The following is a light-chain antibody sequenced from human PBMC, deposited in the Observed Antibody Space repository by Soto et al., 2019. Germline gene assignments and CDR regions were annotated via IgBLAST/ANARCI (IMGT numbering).Light chain of an antibody. J-gene: IGLJ3*02. CDR2: VNI. CDR3: QSYDSSLSGPWV. V-gene: IGLV1-40*01. Sequence: QSVLTQPPSVSGAPGQRVTISCTGSSSNIGAGYDVHWYQQLPGTAPKLLIYVNINRPSGVPDRFSGSKSGTSASLAITGLQAEDEADYYCQSYDSSLSGPWVFGGGTKVTVL. CDR1: SSNIGAGYD.